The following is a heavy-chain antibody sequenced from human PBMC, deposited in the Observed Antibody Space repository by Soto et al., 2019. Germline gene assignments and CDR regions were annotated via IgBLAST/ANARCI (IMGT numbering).Heavy chain of an antibody. Sequence: QVQLVQSGAEVKKPGSSVKVSCKASGGTFSSYTIGWVRQAPGQGLEWMGRIIPILGIANYAQKFQGRVTITADKSTSTAYMELSSLTSEDMAVYYCARKRGYCNGGSCYTDAFDIWGQGTTVTVSS. D-gene: IGHD2-15*01. CDR1: GGTFSSYT. V-gene: IGHV1-69*02. CDR3: ARKRGYCNGGSCYTDAFDI. J-gene: IGHJ3*02. CDR2: IIPILGIA.